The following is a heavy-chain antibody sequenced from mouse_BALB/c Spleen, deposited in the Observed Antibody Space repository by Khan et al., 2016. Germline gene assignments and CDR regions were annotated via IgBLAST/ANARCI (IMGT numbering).Heavy chain of an antibody. CDR1: GFSLTSYG. CDR2: IWSDGST. D-gene: IGHD2-3*01. V-gene: IGHV2-6*02. J-gene: IGHJ4*01. Sequence: QVQLKESGPGLVAPSQSLSITCTVSGFSLTSYGVHWVRQPPGKGLEWLVVIWSDGSTTYNSALKSRLSISTDNSKSQVFLKMNSIQTDDTAMYYCASMDDGGGAMDYWGPGTSVTVSS. CDR3: ASMDDGGGAMDY.